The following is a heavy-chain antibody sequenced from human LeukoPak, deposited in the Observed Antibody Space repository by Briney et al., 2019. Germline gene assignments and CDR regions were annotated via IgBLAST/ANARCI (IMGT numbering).Heavy chain of an antibody. V-gene: IGHV3-21*01. D-gene: IGHD3-10*01. CDR2: ISSSSSYI. Sequence: GGSLRLSCAASGFTFSSYSMNWVRQAPGKGLEWVSSISSSSSYIYYADSVKGRFTISIDNAKNSLYLQMNSLRAEDTAVYYCAFNYYGSGSYYNQRRYYYFDYWGQGTLVTVSS. CDR3: AFNYYGSGSYYNQRRYYYFDY. J-gene: IGHJ4*02. CDR1: GFTFSSYS.